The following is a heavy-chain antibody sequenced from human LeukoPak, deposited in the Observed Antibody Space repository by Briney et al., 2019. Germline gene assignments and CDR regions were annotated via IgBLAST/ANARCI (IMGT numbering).Heavy chain of an antibody. CDR2: IYYSGST. V-gene: IGHV4-39*01. J-gene: IGHJ5*02. CDR1: GGSISSSSYY. D-gene: IGHD2-2*01. CDR3: ARRQPRVIVVVPAANRENWFDP. Sequence: RASETLSLTCTVSGGSISSSSYYWGWIRQPPGKGLEWIGSIYYSGSTYYNPSLKSRVTISVDTSKNQFSLKLSSVTAADTAVYYCARRQPRVIVVVPAANRENWFDPWGQGTLVTVSS.